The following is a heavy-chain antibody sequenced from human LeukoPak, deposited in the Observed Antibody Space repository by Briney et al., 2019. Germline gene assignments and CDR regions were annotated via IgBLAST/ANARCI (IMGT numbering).Heavy chain of an antibody. J-gene: IGHJ5*02. Sequence: SETLSLTCAVSGYSISSGYYWGWMRQPPGKGLERMGSIYHSGSTYYNPSLKSRVTISVATSKTQFSLKLSPVTAADTAVYYCASPRGYYDSSGYLSNWFDPWGQGTLVTVSS. CDR1: GYSISSGYY. CDR2: IYHSGST. D-gene: IGHD3-22*01. CDR3: ASPRGYYDSSGYLSNWFDP. V-gene: IGHV4-38-2*01.